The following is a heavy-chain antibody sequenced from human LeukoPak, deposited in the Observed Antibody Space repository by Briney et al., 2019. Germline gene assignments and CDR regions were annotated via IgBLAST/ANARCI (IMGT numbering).Heavy chain of an antibody. CDR2: IRYDGSNK. CDR1: RFTFSRYG. J-gene: IGHJ4*02. Sequence: PGGSLRLSCAASRFTFSRYGMHWVRQAPGKGLEWVAFIRYDGSNKHYADSVKGRFTISRDNSKNTLSLQMNSLRAEDTAVYYCAKDGVPSRWFGRNYFDYWGQGTLVTVSS. CDR3: AKDGVPSRWFGRNYFDY. D-gene: IGHD3-10*01. V-gene: IGHV3-30*02.